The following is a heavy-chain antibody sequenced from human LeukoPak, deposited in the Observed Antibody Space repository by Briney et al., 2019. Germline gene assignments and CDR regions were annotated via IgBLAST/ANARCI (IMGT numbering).Heavy chain of an antibody. CDR2: IYSGAIT. CDR1: GFIVSSNY. J-gene: IGHJ4*02. V-gene: IGHV3-53*01. D-gene: IGHD7-27*01. Sequence: GGSLRLSCAAPGFIVSSNYMSWVRQAPGKGLEWVSVIYSGAITYYADSVKGRFTISRDNSKNTLYLQMNSLRAEDTAVYYCARDRDWGYFDYWGQGTLVTVSS. CDR3: ARDRDWGYFDY.